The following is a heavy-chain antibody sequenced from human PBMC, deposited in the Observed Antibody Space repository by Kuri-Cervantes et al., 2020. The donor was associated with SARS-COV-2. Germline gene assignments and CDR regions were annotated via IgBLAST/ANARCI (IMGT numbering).Heavy chain of an antibody. Sequence: ASVKVSCKASGYTFTSYGISWVRQAPGQGLEWMGWISTYIGNTNYAQKVQGRVTLTTDTSTSTAYMELRSLRSDDTAVYYCARSYSSTWYLSHYYAVDVWGQGTTVAVSS. V-gene: IGHV1-18*01. CDR1: GYTFTSYG. CDR3: ARSYSSTWYLSHYYAVDV. D-gene: IGHD6-13*01. J-gene: IGHJ6*02. CDR2: ISTYIGNT.